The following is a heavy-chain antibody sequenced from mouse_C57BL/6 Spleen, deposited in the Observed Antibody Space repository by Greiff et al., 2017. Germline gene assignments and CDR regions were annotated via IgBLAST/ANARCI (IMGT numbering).Heavy chain of an antibody. CDR2: IDPETGGT. CDR1: GYTFTDYE. V-gene: IGHV1-15*01. J-gene: IGHJ2*01. D-gene: IGHD2-10*02. Sequence: QVQLKQSGAELVRPGASVTLSCKASGYTFTDYEMHWVKQTPVHGLEWIGAIDPETGGTAYNQKFKGKAILTADKSSSTAYMELRSLTSEDSAVYYCTRSGMAAYFDYWGQGTTLTVSS. CDR3: TRSGMAAYFDY.